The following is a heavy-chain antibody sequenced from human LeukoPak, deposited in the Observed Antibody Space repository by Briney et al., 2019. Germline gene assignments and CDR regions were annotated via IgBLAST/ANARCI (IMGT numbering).Heavy chain of an antibody. D-gene: IGHD7-27*01. CDR2: ISSSGSTI. CDR1: GFTFSFYN. J-gene: IGHJ4*01. Sequence: QPGGSLRLSCAASGFTFSFYNMNWVRQAPGKGLEWVSYISSSGSTIYYADSVKGRFTISRDNAKSSLYLQMNSLRDEDTAVYYCARAPTWGPVVDYWGHGTLVTVSS. CDR3: ARAPTWGPVVDY. V-gene: IGHV3-48*02.